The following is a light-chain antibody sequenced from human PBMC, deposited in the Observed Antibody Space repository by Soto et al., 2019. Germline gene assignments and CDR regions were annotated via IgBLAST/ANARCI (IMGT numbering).Light chain of an antibody. CDR1: SSDVGGYNY. J-gene: IGLJ1*01. CDR2: DAS. CDR3: SSYTSSGTYV. Sequence: QSVLAQPASVSGSPGQSITISCTGTSSDVGGYNYVSWYQQHPGKAPKVMIYDASNRPSGVSNRFSGSKSGNTASLTISGLQAEDEADYCCSSYTSSGTYVYGTGTKLTVL. V-gene: IGLV2-14*01.